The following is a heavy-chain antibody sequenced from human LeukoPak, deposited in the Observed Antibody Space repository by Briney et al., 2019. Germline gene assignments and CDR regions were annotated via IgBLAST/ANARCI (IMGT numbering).Heavy chain of an antibody. CDR3: ARGGNYYDSSGYPDY. CDR1: GGPISSGGYY. D-gene: IGHD3-22*01. Sequence: PSQTLSLTCTVSGGPISSGGYYWSWVRQHPGKGLEWIGYIYYSGSTYYNPSLKSRVTISEDTSKNQFSLKLSSVTAADTAVYCCARGGNYYDSSGYPDYWGQGTLVTVSS. J-gene: IGHJ4*02. V-gene: IGHV4-31*03. CDR2: IYYSGST.